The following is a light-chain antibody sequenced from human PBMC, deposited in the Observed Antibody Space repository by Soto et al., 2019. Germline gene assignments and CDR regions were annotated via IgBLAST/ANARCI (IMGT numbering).Light chain of an antibody. CDR3: SSYSSNSTLYV. Sequence: QSALTQPVSVSGSPGQSITISCSGTSSDVGAYNYVSWYQQHPDNAPKLMIYKVTTRPSGVSDRFSGSKSGNTASLTISGLQAEDEADYHCSSYSSNSTLYVFGTGTKVTVL. J-gene: IGLJ1*01. V-gene: IGLV2-14*01. CDR1: SSDVGAYNY. CDR2: KVT.